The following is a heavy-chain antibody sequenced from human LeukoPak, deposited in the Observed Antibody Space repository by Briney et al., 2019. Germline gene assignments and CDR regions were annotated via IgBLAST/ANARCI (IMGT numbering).Heavy chain of an antibody. CDR1: GYSFTSYG. V-gene: IGHV1-18*01. Sequence: AASVKVSCKASGYSFTSYGISWVRQAPRQGLEWVGWISGYNGDTKYAQKFHGRVTMTTDTSTSTASMELRSLRSDDTAVYYCARLLTGTTSFDHWGQGTLVTVSS. CDR2: ISGYNGDT. J-gene: IGHJ4*02. CDR3: ARLLTGTTSFDH. D-gene: IGHD1-20*01.